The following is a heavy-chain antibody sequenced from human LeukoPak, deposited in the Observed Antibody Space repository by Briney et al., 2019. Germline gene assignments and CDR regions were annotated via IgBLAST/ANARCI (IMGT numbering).Heavy chain of an antibody. D-gene: IGHD1-26*01. Sequence: GGSLRLSCAASGFTFSSYGMSWVRQAPGKGLEWVSVIYSGGSTYYADSVKGRFTISRDNSKNTLYLQMNSLRAEDTAVYYCARERSGSYYDYWGQGTLVTVSS. J-gene: IGHJ4*02. V-gene: IGHV3-53*01. CDR3: ARERSGSYYDY. CDR1: GFTFSSYG. CDR2: IYSGGST.